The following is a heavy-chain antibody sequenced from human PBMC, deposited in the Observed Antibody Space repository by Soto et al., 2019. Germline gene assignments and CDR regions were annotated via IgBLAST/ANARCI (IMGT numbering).Heavy chain of an antibody. D-gene: IGHD3-3*01. CDR3: ATGKLRFLEWPPNMDV. Sequence: ASMKVSCKVSGYTLTELSMHWVRQAPGKGLEWMGGFDPEDGETIYAQKFQGRVTMTEDTSTDTAYMELSSLRSEDTAVYYCATGKLRFLEWPPNMDVWGKGTTVTVSS. CDR1: GYTLTELS. CDR2: FDPEDGET. V-gene: IGHV1-24*01. J-gene: IGHJ6*03.